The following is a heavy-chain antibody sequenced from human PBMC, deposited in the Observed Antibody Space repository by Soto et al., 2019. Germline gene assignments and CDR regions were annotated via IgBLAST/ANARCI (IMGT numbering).Heavy chain of an antibody. CDR1: GFTFSSYA. V-gene: IGHV3-30*14. Sequence: GGSLRLSCAASGFTFSSYAMHWVRQAPGKGLEWVAVISYDGSNKYYADSVKGRFTISRDNSKNTLYLQTSSLRAEDTAVYYCVKVLNGYWGQGTLVTVSS. D-gene: IGHD2-8*01. CDR3: VKVLNGY. J-gene: IGHJ4*02. CDR2: ISYDGSNK.